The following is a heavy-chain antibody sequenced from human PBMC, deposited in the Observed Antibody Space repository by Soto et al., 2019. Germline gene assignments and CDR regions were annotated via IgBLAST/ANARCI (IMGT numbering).Heavy chain of an antibody. V-gene: IGHV1-69*02. J-gene: IGHJ4*02. CDR3: ATYNWNLYYFDY. D-gene: IGHD1-20*01. CDR2: IIPILGIA. CDR1: GGTFSSYP. Sequence: QVQLVQSGAEVKKPGSSVKVSCKASGGTFSSYPISWVRQAPGQGLEWMGRIIPILGIANYAQKFQGRVTITAEKSTSTAYMELSSLRSEDTAVYYCATYNWNLYYFDYWGQGTLVTVSS.